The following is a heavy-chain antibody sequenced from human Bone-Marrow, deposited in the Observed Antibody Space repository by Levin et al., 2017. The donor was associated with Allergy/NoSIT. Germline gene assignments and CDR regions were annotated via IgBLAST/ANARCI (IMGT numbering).Heavy chain of an antibody. V-gene: IGHV5-51*01. D-gene: IGHD1-1*01. CDR1: GYSFTSYW. Sequence: GGSLRLSCKGSGYSFTSYWIGWVRQMPGKGLEWMGIIYPGDSDTRYSPSFQGQVTISADKSISTAYLQWSSLKASDTAMYYCARHGTTGPHRYYYDDYMDVWGKGTTVTVSS. J-gene: IGHJ6*03. CDR2: IYPGDSDT. CDR3: ARHGTTGPHRYYYDDYMDV.